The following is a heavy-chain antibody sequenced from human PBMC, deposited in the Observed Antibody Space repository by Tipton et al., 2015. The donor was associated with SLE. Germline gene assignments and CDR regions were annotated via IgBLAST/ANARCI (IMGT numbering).Heavy chain of an antibody. Sequence: TLSLTCTVSDASVTTSGYYWGWIRRPPGKGLEWVGSIYYSGATYYKLSLKSRVTMSVDTSKNQFSLKLSSVTASDTAVYYCARHIYDFWSDARYFDLWGRGTLVTVSS. D-gene: IGHD3-3*01. CDR1: DASVTTSGYY. V-gene: IGHV4-39*01. J-gene: IGHJ2*01. CDR2: IYYSGAT. CDR3: ARHIYDFWSDARYFDL.